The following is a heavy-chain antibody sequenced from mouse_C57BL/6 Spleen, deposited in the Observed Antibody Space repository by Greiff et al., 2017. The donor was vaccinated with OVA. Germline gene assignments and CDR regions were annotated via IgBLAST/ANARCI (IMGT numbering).Heavy chain of an antibody. Sequence: VQLQQPGAELVRPGTSVKLSCKASGYTFTSYWMHWVKQRPGQGLEWIGVIDPSDSYTNYNQKFKGKATLTVDTSSSTAYMQLSSLTSEDSAVYYCARSTTGVATDYAMDYWGQGTSVTVSS. V-gene: IGHV1-59*01. CDR2: IDPSDSYT. D-gene: IGHD1-1*01. J-gene: IGHJ4*01. CDR1: GYTFTSYW. CDR3: ARSTTGVATDYAMDY.